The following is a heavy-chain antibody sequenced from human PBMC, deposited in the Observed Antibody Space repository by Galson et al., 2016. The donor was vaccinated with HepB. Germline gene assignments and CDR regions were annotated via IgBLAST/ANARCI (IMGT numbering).Heavy chain of an antibody. CDR2: IYSSGST. V-gene: IGHV4-61*02. Sequence: TLSLTCSVSGASISSGYYYWSWIRQPAGKGLEWIGRIYSSGSTNYNPSLESRVTITVDTSENQFSLQLTSVTAADAAVYYCARGSPWRDLAARSFDSWGQGTLVTVSS. J-gene: IGHJ4*02. CDR1: GASISSGYYY. CDR3: ARGSPWRDLAARSFDS. D-gene: IGHD6-13*01.